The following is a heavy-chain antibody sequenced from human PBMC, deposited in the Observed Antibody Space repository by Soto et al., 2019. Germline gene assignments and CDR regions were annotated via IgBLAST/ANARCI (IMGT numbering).Heavy chain of an antibody. J-gene: IGHJ6*02. Sequence: PGGSLRLSCSASGFTFSNYGMHWVRQAPGKGLEYVSAISSNGGSTYYADSVKGRFTISRDNSKNTLYLQMSSLRAEDTAVYYRVQSDSGYYYGMDVWGQGTTVTVSS. CDR2: ISSNGGST. CDR1: GFTFSNYG. V-gene: IGHV3-64D*06. CDR3: VQSDSGYYYGMDV. D-gene: IGHD3-10*01.